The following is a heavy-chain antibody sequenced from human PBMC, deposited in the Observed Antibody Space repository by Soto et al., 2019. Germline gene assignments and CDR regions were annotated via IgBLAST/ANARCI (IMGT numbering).Heavy chain of an antibody. CDR3: ARDLLQWLPSDAFDI. CDR2: IIPILGIA. V-gene: IGHV1-69*08. J-gene: IGHJ3*02. D-gene: IGHD6-19*01. CDR1: GGTFSSYT. Sequence: QVQLVQSGAEVKKPGSSVKVSCKASGGTFSSYTISWVRQAPGQGLEWMGRIIPILGIANYAQKFQGRVTITADKSTCTAYMELSSLRSEDTAVYYCARDLLQWLPSDAFDIWGQGTMVTVSS.